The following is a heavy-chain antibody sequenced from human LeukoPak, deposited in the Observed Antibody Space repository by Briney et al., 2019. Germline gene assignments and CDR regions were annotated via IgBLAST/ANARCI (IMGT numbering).Heavy chain of an antibody. CDR1: GGSISSYY. D-gene: IGHD6-19*01. CDR2: IYYSGSA. CDR3: TRRASSGWEYDY. J-gene: IGHJ4*02. V-gene: IGHV4-59*08. Sequence: SETLSLTCTVSGGSISSYYWSWVRQPPGKGLEWIGYIYYSGSANYNPSLKSRVTISVDTSKNQFSLKLSSVTAADTAMYYCTRRASSGWEYDYWGQGTLVTVSS.